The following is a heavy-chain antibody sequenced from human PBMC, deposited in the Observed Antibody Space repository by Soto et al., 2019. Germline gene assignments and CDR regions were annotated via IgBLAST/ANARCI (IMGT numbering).Heavy chain of an antibody. CDR2: IYPGDSHT. CDR3: ARQGYCSTTACYTVDY. V-gene: IGHV5-51*01. CDR1: GYSFTSYW. D-gene: IGHD2-2*02. Sequence: GESLKISCKGSGYSFTSYWIGWVRQMPGKGLEWMGIIYPGDSHTKYSPSFQGQVTISADKSISTAYLQWSGLKASDTAIYYCARQGYCSTTACYTVDYWGQGTLVTVSS. J-gene: IGHJ4*02.